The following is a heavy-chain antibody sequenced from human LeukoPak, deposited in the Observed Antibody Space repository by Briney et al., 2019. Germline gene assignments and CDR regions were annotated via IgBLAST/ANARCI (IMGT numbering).Heavy chain of an antibody. CDR3: ARGTLYRGWSYYLDF. D-gene: IGHD6-19*01. Sequence: SETLSLTCTVSGGSISSYYWSWIRQPAGKGLEGIGRMYTSGSTNYNPSLKSRVTISVDMSKNHFSLRLRSVTAADTAMYYCARGTLYRGWSYYLDFWGQGSQVTVSS. V-gene: IGHV4-4*07. CDR1: GGSISSYY. J-gene: IGHJ4*02. CDR2: MYTSGST.